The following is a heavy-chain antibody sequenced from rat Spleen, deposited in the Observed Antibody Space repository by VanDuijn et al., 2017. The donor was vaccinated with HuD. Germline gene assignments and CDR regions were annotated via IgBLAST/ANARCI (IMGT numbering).Heavy chain of an antibody. D-gene: IGHD1-4*01. CDR2: ISTSGGST. V-gene: IGHV5-25*01. CDR3: ARHRGPGYNYYVMDA. CDR1: GFTFSNYD. Sequence: EVQLVESGGGLVQPGRSLKLSCAASGFTFSNYDMAWVRQAPTKGLEWVASISTSGGSTYYRDSVKGRFTVSRDNAKSTLYLQMDSLRSEDTATYYGARHRGPGYNYYVMDAWGQGASVTVSS. J-gene: IGHJ4*01.